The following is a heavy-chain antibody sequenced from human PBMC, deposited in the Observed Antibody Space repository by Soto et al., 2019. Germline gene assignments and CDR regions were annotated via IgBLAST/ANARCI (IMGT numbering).Heavy chain of an antibody. D-gene: IGHD5-18*01. V-gene: IGHV4-61*01. CDR2: IYYSGST. J-gene: IGHJ4*02. Sequence: QVQLQESGPGLVKPSETLSLTCTVSGGSVSSGSYYWSWIRQPPGKGLEWIGYIYYSGSTNYNPSLKSRVTISVDTSKNQFSLKLSSVTAADTAVYYCARGSVDTAMAFDYWGQGTLVTVSS. CDR1: GGSVSSGSYY. CDR3: ARGSVDTAMAFDY.